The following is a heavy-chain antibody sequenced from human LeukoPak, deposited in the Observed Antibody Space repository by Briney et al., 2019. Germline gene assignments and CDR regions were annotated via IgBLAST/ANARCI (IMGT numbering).Heavy chain of an antibody. CDR1: GYTFTDYY. J-gene: IGHJ3*02. Sequence: ASVRVSCKTSGYTFTDYYIHWVRQAPGQRLEWMGRINPRSGGINYAQKFQGRVTMTRDTAISTAHMDLSGLRSDDTAVYYCATSGTTESAFDIWGQGTLVTVSS. CDR3: ATSGTTESAFDI. D-gene: IGHD1-7*01. CDR2: INPRSGGI. V-gene: IGHV1-2*06.